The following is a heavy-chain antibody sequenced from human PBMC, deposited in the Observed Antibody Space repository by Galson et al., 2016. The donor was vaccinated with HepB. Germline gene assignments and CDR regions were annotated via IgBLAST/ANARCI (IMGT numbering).Heavy chain of an antibody. CDR3: ARDHNYYGSEVMTY. CDR2: INHSGST. J-gene: IGHJ4*02. CDR1: GGSFSGYY. D-gene: IGHD3-10*01. Sequence: SETLSLTCAVSGGSFSGYYWSWIRQSPGKGLEWIGEINHSGSTNYNPSLKRRVTISVDTSKNQFSLKLNSVTAADTAVYYCARDHNYYGSEVMTYWGQGTLVTVSS. V-gene: IGHV4-34*01.